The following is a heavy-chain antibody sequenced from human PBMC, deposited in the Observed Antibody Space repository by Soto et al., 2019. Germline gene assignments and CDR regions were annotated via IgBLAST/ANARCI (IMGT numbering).Heavy chain of an antibody. D-gene: IGHD3-10*01. Sequence: SETLSLTCTVSGGSISSSSYYRGWIRQPPGKGLEWIGSIYYSGSTYYNPSLKSRVTISVDTSKNQSSLKLSSVTAADTAVYYCARHSITMVRGVTSFDPWGQGTLVTVSS. CDR3: ARHSITMVRGVTSFDP. CDR2: IYYSGST. J-gene: IGHJ5*02. V-gene: IGHV4-39*01. CDR1: GGSISSSSYY.